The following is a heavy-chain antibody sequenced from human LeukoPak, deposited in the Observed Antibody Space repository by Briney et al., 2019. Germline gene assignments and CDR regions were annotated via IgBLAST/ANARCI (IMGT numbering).Heavy chain of an antibody. CDR3: ARQYTHGYGRGNWFDP. Sequence: PSETLSLTCTVSGDSISSSSYYRGWIRQPPGKGLEWIGSIYYSGSTYYDPSLKSRVTISVDTSQNQFSLKLSSVTAADTAVYYCARQYTHGYGRGNWFDPWGQGTLVTVSS. V-gene: IGHV4-39*01. CDR2: IYYSGST. D-gene: IGHD5-18*01. CDR1: GDSISSSSYY. J-gene: IGHJ5*02.